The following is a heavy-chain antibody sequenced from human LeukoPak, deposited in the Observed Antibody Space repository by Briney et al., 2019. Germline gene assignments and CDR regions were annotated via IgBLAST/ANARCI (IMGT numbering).Heavy chain of an antibody. CDR1: EFSVGSNY. V-gene: IGHV3-66*01. CDR3: AKDRTAAGTNFDY. J-gene: IGHJ4*02. Sequence: PGGSLRLSCAASEFSVGSNYMTWVRQAPGKGLEWVSLIYSGGSTYYADSAKGRFTISRDNSKNTLYLQMNSLRAEDTAVYYCAKDRTAAGTNFDYWGQGTMVTVSS. D-gene: IGHD6-13*01. CDR2: IYSGGST.